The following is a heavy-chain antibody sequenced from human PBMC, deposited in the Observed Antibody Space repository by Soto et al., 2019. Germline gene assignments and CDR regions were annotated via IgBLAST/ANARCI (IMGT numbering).Heavy chain of an antibody. J-gene: IGHJ4*02. Sequence: SETLSLTCTVSGGSISSSSYYWGWIRQPPGKGLEWIGSIYYSGGTYYNPSLKSRVTISVDTSKNQFSLKLSSVTAADTAVYYCARTGYYDSSGYYWSFDYWGQGTLVTVSS. CDR2: IYYSGGT. CDR3: ARTGYYDSSGYYWSFDY. CDR1: GGSISSSSYY. V-gene: IGHV4-39*01. D-gene: IGHD3-22*01.